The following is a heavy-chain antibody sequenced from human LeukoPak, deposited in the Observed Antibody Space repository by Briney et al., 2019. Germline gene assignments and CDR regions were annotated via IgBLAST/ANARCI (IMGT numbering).Heavy chain of an antibody. CDR2: IYYSGST. D-gene: IGHD6-6*01. V-gene: IGHV4-39*07. J-gene: IGHJ4*02. CDR3: ARLGSGGRSSEIDY. CDR1: GGSISSSSYY. Sequence: SETLSLTCPVSGGSISSSSYYWGWIRQPPGKGLEWIGSIYYSGSTYYNPSLKSRVTISVDTSKNQFSLKLSSVTAADTAVYYCARLGSGGRSSEIDYWGQGTLVIVSS.